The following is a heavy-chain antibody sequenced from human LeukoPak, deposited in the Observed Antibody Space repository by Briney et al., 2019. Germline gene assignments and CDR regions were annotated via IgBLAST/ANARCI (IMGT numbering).Heavy chain of an antibody. Sequence: SVKVSCKASGGTFSSYAISWVRQAPGQGLEWMGGIIPIFGTANYAQKFQGRVTITADKSTSTAYMELSSLRSEDTAVYYCAGTYSSGRYLGYYFDYWGQGSLVTVSS. CDR2: IIPIFGTA. V-gene: IGHV1-69*06. J-gene: IGHJ4*02. CDR3: AGTYSSGRYLGYYFDY. D-gene: IGHD6-19*01. CDR1: GGTFSSYA.